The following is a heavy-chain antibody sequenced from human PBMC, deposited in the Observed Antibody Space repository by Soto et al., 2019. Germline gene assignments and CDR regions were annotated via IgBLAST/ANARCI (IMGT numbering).Heavy chain of an antibody. J-gene: IGHJ6*02. CDR2: ISYSGSNK. V-gene: IGHV3-30-3*01. Sequence: QVQLVESGGGVVQPGRSLSLSCAASGFTLSSYAMHWDRQAPGKGLEWVTVISYSGSNKAYVDSVKGRFTISTDNSKNTLYLQMNSLRAEDTAVYYCVRGDREDIAVVVGARPGEYGMDVGCHGTTVTVSS. CDR3: VRGDREDIAVVVGARPGEYGMDV. D-gene: IGHD2-15*01. CDR1: GFTLSSYA.